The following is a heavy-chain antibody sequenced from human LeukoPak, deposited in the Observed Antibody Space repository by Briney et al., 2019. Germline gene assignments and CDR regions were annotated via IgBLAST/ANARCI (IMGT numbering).Heavy chain of an antibody. D-gene: IGHD2-15*01. V-gene: IGHV3-7*01. Sequence: GGSLRLSCAASGFTFSTYWMSWVRQAPGKGLEWVANIKPDGSETYYVDSLKGRFTISRDNAKNSLHLQMNSLRVEDTAVYYCARSRYCSGGNCYSDYRGQGTLVTVSS. CDR3: ARSRYCSGGNCYSDY. CDR1: GFTFSTYW. CDR2: IKPDGSET. J-gene: IGHJ4*02.